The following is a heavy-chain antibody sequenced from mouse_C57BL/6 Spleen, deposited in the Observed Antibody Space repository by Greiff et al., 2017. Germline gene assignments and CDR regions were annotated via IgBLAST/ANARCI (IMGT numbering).Heavy chain of an antibody. J-gene: IGHJ4*01. Sequence: EVKLVESGGGLVKPGGSLKLSCAASGFTFSDYGMHWVRQAPEKGLEWVAYISSGSSTIYYADTVKGRFTISRDKAKNTLFLQMASLRAGDTAMYYCAREGKYMDYWGQGTSVTVSS. CDR3: AREGKYMDY. CDR2: ISSGSSTI. CDR1: GFTFSDYG. D-gene: IGHD5-1-1*01. V-gene: IGHV5-17*01.